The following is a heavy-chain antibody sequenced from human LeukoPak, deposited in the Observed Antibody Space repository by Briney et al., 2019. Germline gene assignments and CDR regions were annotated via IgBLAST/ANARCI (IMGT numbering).Heavy chain of an antibody. CDR3: ARPSTYYYDSSGHGAFYI. D-gene: IGHD3-22*01. V-gene: IGHV4-61*02. Sequence: SETLSLTCTVSGGSISSGSYYWSWIRQPAGKGLEWIGRIYSSGSTNYNPSLKSRVTISVDTSKNQFSLKLSSVTAADTAVYYCARPSTYYYDSSGHGAFYIWGQGTMVTVSS. CDR1: GGSISSGSYY. CDR2: IYSSGST. J-gene: IGHJ3*02.